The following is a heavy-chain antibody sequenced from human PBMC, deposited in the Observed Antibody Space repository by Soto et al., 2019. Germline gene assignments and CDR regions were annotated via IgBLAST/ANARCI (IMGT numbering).Heavy chain of an antibody. J-gene: IGHJ2*01. CDR2: INHSGST. Sequence: QVQLQQWGAGLLKPSETLSLTCAVYGGSFSGYYWSWIRQPPGKGLEWIGEINHSGSTTYNPSLKSRVTISVDTSKNQCSLKLSSVTAADTAVYYCARANWADWYFDLWGRGTLVTVSS. CDR1: GGSFSGYY. D-gene: IGHD7-27*01. V-gene: IGHV4-34*01. CDR3: ARANWADWYFDL.